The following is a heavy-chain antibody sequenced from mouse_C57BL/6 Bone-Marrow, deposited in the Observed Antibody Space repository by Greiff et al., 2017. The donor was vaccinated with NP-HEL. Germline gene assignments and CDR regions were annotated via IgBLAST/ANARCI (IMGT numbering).Heavy chain of an antibody. V-gene: IGHV1-82*01. Sequence: VQLQQSGPELVKPGASVKISCKASGYAFSSSWMNWVKQRPGKGLEWIGRIYPGDGDTNYNGKFKGKATLTADKSSSTAYMQLSSLTSEDSAVYCCAARLGPSMDYWGQGTSVTVSS. CDR2: IYPGDGDT. D-gene: IGHD4-1*01. CDR3: AARLGPSMDY. CDR1: GYAFSSSW. J-gene: IGHJ4*01.